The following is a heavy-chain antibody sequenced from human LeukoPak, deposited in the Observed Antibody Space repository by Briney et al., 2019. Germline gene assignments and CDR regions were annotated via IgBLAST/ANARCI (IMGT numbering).Heavy chain of an antibody. D-gene: IGHD3-16*01. CDR1: GFIFTTSA. Sequence: GGSLRLPCEASGFIFTTSAISWVRQAPGKALEWVSCISSGGGSTYHSASVRGRFTISRDNSNNTVSLYMHSLRAEDTAIYYCAKERGSSMDVWGNGTTVIVSS. CDR2: ISSGGGST. V-gene: IGHV3-23*01. CDR3: AKERGSSMDV. J-gene: IGHJ6*03.